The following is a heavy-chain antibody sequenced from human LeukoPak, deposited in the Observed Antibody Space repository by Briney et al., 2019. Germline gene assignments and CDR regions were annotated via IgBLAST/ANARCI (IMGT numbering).Heavy chain of an antibody. Sequence: GGSLRLSCAASGFSVSTNYMSRVRQAPGQGLEWVSLIYSDGSTYYADSVKGRFTISRDKSKNTLYLQMNSLRAEDTAVYFCARDSTAYYYFDCWGQGTLVTVSS. CDR2: IYSDGST. J-gene: IGHJ4*02. CDR1: GFSVSTNY. D-gene: IGHD3-22*01. CDR3: ARDSTAYYYFDC. V-gene: IGHV3-53*01.